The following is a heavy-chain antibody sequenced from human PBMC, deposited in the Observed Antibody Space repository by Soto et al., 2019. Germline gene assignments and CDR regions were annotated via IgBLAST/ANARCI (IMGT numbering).Heavy chain of an antibody. CDR3: ARDLYYDFWSGCFDY. CDR1: GYTFTSYA. CDR2: INAGIGNT. V-gene: IGHV1-3*05. J-gene: IGHJ4*02. Sequence: QVQLVQSGAEEKKLGASVKVSCKASGYTFTSYAMHWVRQAPGQRLEWMGWINAGIGNTKYSQKFQGRVTITRDTSASTAYMELSSLRSEDTAVYYCARDLYYDFWSGCFDYWGQGTLVTVSS. D-gene: IGHD3-3*01.